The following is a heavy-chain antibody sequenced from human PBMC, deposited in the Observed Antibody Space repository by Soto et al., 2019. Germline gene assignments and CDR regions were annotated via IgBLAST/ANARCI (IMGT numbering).Heavy chain of an antibody. J-gene: IGHJ6*02. CDR2: ISDDGSNK. CDR3: AKERYGQLWLEDYGLDV. Sequence: QVQLVESGGGVVQSGRSLRLSCAASGFTFSSYGIQWVRQAPGKGLEWVALISDDGSNKYYADSVKGRFTTSRDNSKHTLYLQMNSLRPEYTAVYYCAKERYGQLWLEDYGLDVWGQVTTVTVSS. D-gene: IGHD3-10*01. CDR1: GFTFSSYG. V-gene: IGHV3-30*18.